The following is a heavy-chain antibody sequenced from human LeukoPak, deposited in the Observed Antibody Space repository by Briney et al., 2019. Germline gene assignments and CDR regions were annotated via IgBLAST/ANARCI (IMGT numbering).Heavy chain of an antibody. D-gene: IGHD3-22*01. CDR1: GYTFITYD. CDR2: ISAYNGNT. V-gene: IGHV1-18*01. Sequence: GASVKVSCKASGYTFITYDINWVRQATGQGLEWMGWISAYNGNTNYAQKLQGRVTMTTDTSTSTAYMELRSLRSDDTAVYYCARLPDYDNSVYTSSIDYWGQGTLVTVSS. CDR3: ARLPDYDNSVYTSSIDY. J-gene: IGHJ4*02.